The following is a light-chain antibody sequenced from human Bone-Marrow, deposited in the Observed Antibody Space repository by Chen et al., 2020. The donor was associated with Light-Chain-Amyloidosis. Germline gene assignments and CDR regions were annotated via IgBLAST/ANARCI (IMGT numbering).Light chain of an antibody. J-gene: IGLJ2*01. CDR3: QSADSSGTYEVI. V-gene: IGLV3-25*03. Sequence: SYDLTQPTSVPVSPGHTARITCSGDDLPTKYAYWYQQKPGQAPVLVIHRDTERPSGISERFSGSSSGTTATLTISGVQAEDEADYHCQSADSSGTYEVIFGGGTKLTVL. CDR1: DLPTKY. CDR2: RDT.